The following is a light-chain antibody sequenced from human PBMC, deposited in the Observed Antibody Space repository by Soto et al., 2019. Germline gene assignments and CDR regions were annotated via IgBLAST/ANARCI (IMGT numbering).Light chain of an antibody. J-gene: IGLJ2*01. CDR1: SSNIGSNT. V-gene: IGLV1-44*01. Sequence: QSVLTQPPSASGTPGQRVTISCSGSSSNIGSNTVNRYQQLPGTAPKLLIYSNNQRPSGVPDRFSGSKSGTSASLAISGLQSEDEADYYCAAWDDSLNGYVVFGGGTKLTVL. CDR3: AAWDDSLNGYVV. CDR2: SNN.